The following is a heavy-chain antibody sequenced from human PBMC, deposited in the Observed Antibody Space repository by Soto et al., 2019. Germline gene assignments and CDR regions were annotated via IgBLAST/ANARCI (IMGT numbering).Heavy chain of an antibody. V-gene: IGHV1-18*01. CDR1: GYTFSSYG. J-gene: IGHJ3*02. Sequence: QAQLVQSGAEVKKPGASVNVSCKASGYTFSSYGITWVRLAPGEGLEWMGWISVYNGNINYARKFQGRVTVTTDTSTSTAYIELRSLRTNDTASYFCARDLRSGYTYGEAFDIWGQRTMVTVSS. D-gene: IGHD5-18*01. CDR2: ISVYNGNI. CDR3: ARDLRSGYTYGEAFDI.